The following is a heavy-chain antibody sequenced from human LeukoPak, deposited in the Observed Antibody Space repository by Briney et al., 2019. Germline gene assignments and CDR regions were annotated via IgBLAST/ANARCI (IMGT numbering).Heavy chain of an antibody. CDR2: ISGSGGST. Sequence: PGGSLRLSCAASGFTFSNYGMNWVRQAPGKGLEWVSGISGSGGSTYSADSVRGRFTISRDNSKSILSLQMNSLRAEDTAIYYCATYRQVLLPFESWGQGTLVTVSS. V-gene: IGHV3-23*01. D-gene: IGHD5-18*01. CDR3: ATYRQVLLPFES. CDR1: GFTFSNYG. J-gene: IGHJ4*02.